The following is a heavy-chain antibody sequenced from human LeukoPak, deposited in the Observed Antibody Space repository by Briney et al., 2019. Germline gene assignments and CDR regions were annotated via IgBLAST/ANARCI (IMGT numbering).Heavy chain of an antibody. D-gene: IGHD3-10*01. CDR2: ISSSGSTI. J-gene: IGHJ5*02. CDR3: AREVAPYYYYGSGRYNWFDP. V-gene: IGHV3-11*01. CDR1: GFTFSDYY. Sequence: GGSLRLSCAASGFTFSDYYMSWIRQAPGKGLEWVSYISSSGSTIYYADSVKGRFTISRDNAKNSLYLQMNSLRAEDTAVYYCAREVAPYYYYGSGRYNWFDPWGQGTLVTVSS.